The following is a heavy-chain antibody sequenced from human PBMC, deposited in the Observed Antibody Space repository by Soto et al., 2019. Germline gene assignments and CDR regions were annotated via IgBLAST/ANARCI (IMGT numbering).Heavy chain of an antibody. CDR3: AKDAGTTGYYYYGMDV. Sequence: GGSLRLSCAASGFTFDDYAMHWVRQAPGKGLEWVSGISWNSGSIGYADSVKGRFTISRDNAKNSLYLQMNSLRAEDTALYYCAKDAGTTGYYYYGMDVWGQGTKVTVYS. V-gene: IGHV3-9*01. D-gene: IGHD1-7*01. CDR2: ISWNSGSI. CDR1: GFTFDDYA. J-gene: IGHJ6*02.